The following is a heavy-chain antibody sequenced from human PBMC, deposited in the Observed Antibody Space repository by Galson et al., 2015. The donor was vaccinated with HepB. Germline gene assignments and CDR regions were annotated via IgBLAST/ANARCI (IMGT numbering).Heavy chain of an antibody. CDR2: ISSSSRYT. D-gene: IGHD3-10*01. J-gene: IGHJ4*02. CDR1: GFTFSDNY. CDR3: ARWLLWFGEPRPHFDY. Sequence: SLRLSCAASGFTFSDNYMSWIRQAPGKGLEWLSYISSSSRYTNYADSVKGRFTISRDNAKNSLYLQMNSLRAEDTAVYYCARWLLWFGEPRPHFDYWGQGTLVTVSS. V-gene: IGHV3-11*06.